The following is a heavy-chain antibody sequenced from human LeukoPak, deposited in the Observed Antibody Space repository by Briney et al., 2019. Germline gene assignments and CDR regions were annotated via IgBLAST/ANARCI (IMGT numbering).Heavy chain of an antibody. J-gene: IGHJ4*02. CDR1: GFTLSSYA. V-gene: IGHV3-53*01. D-gene: IGHD3-22*01. CDR3: ARGRWSSSGYQDY. Sequence: GGSLRLSCAASGFTLSSYAMTWVRQAPGKGLECVSVIYGGGNTYYADSVGGRFTISRDNSKDTLYLQMNSLRVEDTAMYYCARGRWSSSGYQDYWGRGTLVTVSS. CDR2: IYGGGNT.